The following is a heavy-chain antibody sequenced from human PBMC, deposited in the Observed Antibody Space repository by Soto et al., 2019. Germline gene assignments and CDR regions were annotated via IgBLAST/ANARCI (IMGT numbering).Heavy chain of an antibody. J-gene: IGHJ5*02. D-gene: IGHD3-3*01. Sequence: GASVKVSCKVSGYRFTSYDINWVRQATGQGLEWMGWMNPNSGNTGYAQKFQGRVTMTRNTSISTAYMELSSLRSEDTAVYYCARLRKAPVNWFDPWGQGTLVTVSS. CDR2: MNPNSGNT. CDR3: ARLRKAPVNWFDP. CDR1: GYRFTSYD. V-gene: IGHV1-8*01.